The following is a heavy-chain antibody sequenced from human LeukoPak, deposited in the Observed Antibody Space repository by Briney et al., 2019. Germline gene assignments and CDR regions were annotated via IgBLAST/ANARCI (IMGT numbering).Heavy chain of an antibody. J-gene: IGHJ6*02. D-gene: IGHD3-22*01. CDR2: IDDSGVIR. V-gene: IGHV3-23*01. CDR1: GFTFKTHA. Sequence: PGGSLRLSCAASGFTFKTHAMSWVRQAPGKGLEWVSRIDDSGVIRSYADSVKGRFTISRDNSKMTLTLQMNSLRAEDTAVYYRAKRLKRNYYYHYAMDVWGQGTTVTVSS. CDR3: AKRLKRNYYYHYAMDV.